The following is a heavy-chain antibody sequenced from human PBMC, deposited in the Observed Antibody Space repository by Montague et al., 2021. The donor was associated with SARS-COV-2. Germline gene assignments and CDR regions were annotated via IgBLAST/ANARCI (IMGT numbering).Heavy chain of an antibody. CDR3: AREGSIAVAGLLDY. D-gene: IGHD6-19*01. J-gene: IGHJ4*02. Sequence: SLRLSCAASGFTFSRYSMYWVRQAPGKGLEWVSYISSSSSTIYYADSVKGRFTISRDNAKNSLSLQMNSLRDEDTAVYYCAREGSIAVAGLLDYWGRGTLVTVSS. CDR2: ISSSSSTI. V-gene: IGHV3-48*02. CDR1: GFTFSRYS.